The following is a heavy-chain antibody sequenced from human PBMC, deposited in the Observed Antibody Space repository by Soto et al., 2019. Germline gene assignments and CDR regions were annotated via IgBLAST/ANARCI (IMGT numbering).Heavy chain of an antibody. CDR2: INPNSGGT. V-gene: IGHV1-2*04. CDR1: GYTFTGYY. D-gene: IGHD3-22*01. J-gene: IGHJ4*02. CDR3: AREVPHLLGYGGNHWREWYFDY. Sequence: GASVKVCCKASGYTFTGYYMHWVRQAPGQGLKWMGWINPNSGGTNYAQKFQGWVTMTRDTSISTAYMELSRLRSDETAVYYCAREVPHLLGYGGNHWREWYFDYRRQATLVTLSS.